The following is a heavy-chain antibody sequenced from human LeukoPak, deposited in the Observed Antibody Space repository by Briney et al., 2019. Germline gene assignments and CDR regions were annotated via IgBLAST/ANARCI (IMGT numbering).Heavy chain of an antibody. J-gene: IGHJ4*02. D-gene: IGHD1-26*01. CDR1: GFTFSSYS. V-gene: IGHV3-21*01. CDR3: ARDRSVGATTFDY. Sequence: GGSLRLSCAASGFTFSSYSVNWVRQAPGKGLEWVSSISSSSSYIYYADSVKGRFTISRDNAKNSLYLQMNSLRAEDTAVYYCARDRSVGATTFDYWGQGTLVTVSS. CDR2: ISSSSSYI.